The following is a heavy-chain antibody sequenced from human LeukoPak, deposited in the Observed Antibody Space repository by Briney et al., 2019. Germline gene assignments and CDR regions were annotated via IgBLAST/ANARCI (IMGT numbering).Heavy chain of an antibody. CDR3: AREQSLLYYFDY. D-gene: IGHD2-21*02. CDR1: GFTVSSNY. J-gene: IGHJ4*02. V-gene: IGHV3-53*01. Sequence: GGSLRLSCAASGFTVSSNYMSWVRQAPGKGLEWVSVIYSGGSTYYADSVKGRFTISRDNSKNTLYLQMNSLRAEDTAVYYCAREQSLLYYFDYWGRGTLVTVSS. CDR2: IYSGGST.